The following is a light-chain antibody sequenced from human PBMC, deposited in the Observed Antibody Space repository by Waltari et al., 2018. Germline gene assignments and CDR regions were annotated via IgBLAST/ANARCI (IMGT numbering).Light chain of an antibody. CDR2: QDT. J-gene: IGLJ1*01. V-gene: IGLV3-1*01. Sequence: SSDLTQPPSVSVSPGQTATVTCFGGRWGEKSVSCYPQTPGQSPVLIIYQDTRRPSRIPGQFSGSKSGNTATLTISGAQSMDEADYYCQAWDISTIVFGSGTKVTVL. CDR1: RWGEKS. CDR3: QAWDISTIV.